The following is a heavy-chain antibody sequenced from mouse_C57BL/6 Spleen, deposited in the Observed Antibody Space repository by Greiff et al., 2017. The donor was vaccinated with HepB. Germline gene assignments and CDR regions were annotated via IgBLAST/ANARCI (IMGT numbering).Heavy chain of an antibody. J-gene: IGHJ3*01. CDR2: INPNNGGT. V-gene: IGHV1-26*01. CDR1: GYTFTDYY. Sequence: VQLQQSGPELVKPGASVKISCKASGYTFTDYYMNWVKQSHGKSLEWIGDINPNNGGTSYNQKFKGKATLTVDKSSSTAYMELRSLTSEDSAVYYCARGDTTVVEGFAYWGQGTLVTVSA. D-gene: IGHD1-1*01. CDR3: ARGDTTVVEGFAY.